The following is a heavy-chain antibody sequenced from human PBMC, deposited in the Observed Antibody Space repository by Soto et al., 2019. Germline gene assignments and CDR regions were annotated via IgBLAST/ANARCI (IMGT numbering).Heavy chain of an antibody. CDR2: IYWDDDK. D-gene: IGHD3-16*01. J-gene: IGHJ5*02. Sequence: QITLKESGPTLVKPTQTLTLTCTFSGFSLTTRRVGVGWIRKPPGKALECLALIYWDDDKRYSPSLQSRLSITKDTSKNQVVLTMTNVDPVDTATYYCAHIPNYYQYDWFDPWGQGTLVSVSS. V-gene: IGHV2-5*02. CDR1: GFSLTTRRVG. CDR3: AHIPNYYQYDWFDP.